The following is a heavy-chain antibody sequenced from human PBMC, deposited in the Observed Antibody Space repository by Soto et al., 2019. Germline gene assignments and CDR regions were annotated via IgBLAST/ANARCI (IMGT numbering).Heavy chain of an antibody. J-gene: IGHJ4*02. V-gene: IGHV4-59*11. Sequence: QVQLQESGPGLVKPSETLSLTCTVSGGSISGLYWSWIRQPPGKGLEWIGYISYSGTSNYNPSLKSRVTLSVDPSRNQFSLKLSSVTAADTAVYYCGRGGGRFDHWGQGILVAVSS. CDR3: GRGGGRFDH. CDR1: GGSISGLY. CDR2: ISYSGTS. D-gene: IGHD3-16*01.